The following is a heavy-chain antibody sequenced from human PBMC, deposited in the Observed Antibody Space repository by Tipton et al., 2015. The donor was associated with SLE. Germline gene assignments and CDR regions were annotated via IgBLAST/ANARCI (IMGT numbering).Heavy chain of an antibody. CDR3: AREGYSSGWYFDY. J-gene: IGHJ4*02. D-gene: IGHD6-19*01. V-gene: IGHV3-7*01. Sequence: SLRLSCAASGFTFSSYWMSWVRQAPGKGLEWVANIKQDGSEKFYVDSVKGRFTISRDNAKNSLYPQINRLRAEDTAVYYCAREGYSSGWYFDYWGQGTLVTVSS. CDR1: GFTFSSYW. CDR2: IKQDGSEK.